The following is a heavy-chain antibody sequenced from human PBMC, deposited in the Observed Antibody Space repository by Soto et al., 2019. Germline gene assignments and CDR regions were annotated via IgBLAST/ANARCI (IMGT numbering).Heavy chain of an antibody. Sequence: GESLKISCKGSGYSFTSYWIGWVRQMPGKGLEWMGIIYPGDSDTRYSPSFQGQVTISADKSISTAYLQWSSLKASDTAMYYCATAYVYDFENSNYYRDAFDIWGQGTLVTVSS. CDR2: IYPGDSDT. J-gene: IGHJ3*02. V-gene: IGHV5-51*01. CDR3: ATAYVYDFENSNYYRDAFDI. CDR1: GYSFTSYW. D-gene: IGHD3-22*01.